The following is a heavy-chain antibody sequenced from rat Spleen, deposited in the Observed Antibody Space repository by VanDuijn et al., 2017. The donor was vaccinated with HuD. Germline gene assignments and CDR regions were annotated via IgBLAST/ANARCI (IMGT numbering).Heavy chain of an antibody. CDR1: GFTFSDYN. Sequence: EVQLVESGGGLVQPGRSLKLSCAASGFTFSDYNMAWVRQAPKKGLEWVATISYDGSSTYYRDSVTGRFTISRDNAKSTLYLQMDSLRSEDTATYYCARHPDYSNYFDYWGQGVMVTVSS. D-gene: IGHD1-1*01. J-gene: IGHJ2*01. V-gene: IGHV5-7*01. CDR2: ISYDGSST. CDR3: ARHPDYSNYFDY.